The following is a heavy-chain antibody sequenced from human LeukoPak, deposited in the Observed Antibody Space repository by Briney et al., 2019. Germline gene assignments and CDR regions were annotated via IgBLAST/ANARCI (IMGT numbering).Heavy chain of an antibody. D-gene: IGHD3-3*01. CDR1: GYTFTSYD. J-gene: IGHJ4*02. CDR2: MSPNSGNT. V-gene: IGHV1-8*01. Sequence: GASVKVSCKASGYTFTSYDINWVRPATGQGLEWMGWMSPNSGNTGYAQKFQGRVTMTRNTSISTAYMELSSLRSEDTAVYYCARGRGQNDFWSGYSDYWGQGTLVTVSS. CDR3: ARGRGQNDFWSGYSDY.